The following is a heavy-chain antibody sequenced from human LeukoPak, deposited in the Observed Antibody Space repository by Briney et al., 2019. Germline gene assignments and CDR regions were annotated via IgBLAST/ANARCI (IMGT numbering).Heavy chain of an antibody. V-gene: IGHV6-1*01. D-gene: IGHD6-13*01. CDR1: GDSVSSNSAA. CDR2: TYYRSKWYN. J-gene: IGHJ4*02. Sequence: SQTLSLTCAISGDSVSSNSAAWNWIRQSPSRGLEWLGRTYYRSKWYNDYAVSVKSRTTINPDTSKNQFSLQLKSVTLEDTAVYYCARDSGITPAAFDNWGQGTLVTVSS. CDR3: ARDSGITPAAFDN.